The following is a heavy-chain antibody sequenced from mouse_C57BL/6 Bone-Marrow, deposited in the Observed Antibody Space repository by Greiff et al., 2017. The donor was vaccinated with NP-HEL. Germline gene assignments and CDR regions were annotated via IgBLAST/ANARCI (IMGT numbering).Heavy chain of an antibody. D-gene: IGHD1-1*01. CDR1: GFTFSSYG. Sequence: EVQRVESGGDLVKPGGSLKLSCAASGFTFSSYGMSWVRQTPDKRLEWVATISSCGSYTYYPDSVKGRFTISRDNAKNTLYLQMSSLKSEDTAMYYCARRTVVENFDYWGQGTTLTVSS. V-gene: IGHV5-6*01. CDR3: ARRTVVENFDY. CDR2: ISSCGSYT. J-gene: IGHJ2*01.